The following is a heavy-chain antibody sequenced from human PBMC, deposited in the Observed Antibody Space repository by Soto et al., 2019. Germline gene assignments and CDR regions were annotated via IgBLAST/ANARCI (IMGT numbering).Heavy chain of an antibody. CDR3: ARDIDVGGIPLGEYSSSWYGGYYYYGMDV. J-gene: IGHJ6*02. CDR2: ISSSSSTI. Sequence: PGGSLRLSCAASGFTFSSYSMNWVRQAPGKGLEWVSYISSSSSTIYYADSVKGRFTISRDNAKNSLYLQMNSLRAEDTAVYYCARDIDVGGIPLGEYSSSWYGGYYYYGMDVWGQGTTVTVSS. V-gene: IGHV3-48*01. D-gene: IGHD6-13*01. CDR1: GFTFSSYS.